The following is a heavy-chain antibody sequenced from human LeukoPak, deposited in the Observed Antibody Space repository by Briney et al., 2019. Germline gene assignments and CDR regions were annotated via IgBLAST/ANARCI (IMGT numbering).Heavy chain of an antibody. J-gene: IGHJ4*02. Sequence: PSETLSLTCTVSGASLSSYYYNWIRQTAGRGLEWIGRLYICGSTDYKPSLQSRVTISVDTSNNQFSLNLNSVTAADTAVYFCARDLSGSLYFDYWGQGGLVTVSS. CDR1: GASLSSYY. V-gene: IGHV4-4*07. D-gene: IGHD3-10*01. CDR2: LYICGST. CDR3: ARDLSGSLYFDY.